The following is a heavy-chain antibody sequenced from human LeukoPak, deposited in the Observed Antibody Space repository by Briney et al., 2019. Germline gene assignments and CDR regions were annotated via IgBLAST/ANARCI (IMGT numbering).Heavy chain of an antibody. CDR2: IKKDGSEK. J-gene: IGHJ4*02. CDR1: GFTFSSSA. Sequence: GGSLRLSCAASGFTFSSSAMSWVRQAPGKGLEWVANIKKDGSEKYYVDSVKGRFTISRDNAENSLYLQMNSLRVEDTAVYYCVRAMDYWGQGTLVTVSS. CDR3: VRAMDY. V-gene: IGHV3-7*03.